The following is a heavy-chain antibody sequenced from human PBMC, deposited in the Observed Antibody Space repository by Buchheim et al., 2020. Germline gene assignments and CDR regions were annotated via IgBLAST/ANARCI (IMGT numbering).Heavy chain of an antibody. CDR2: IYYIGST. Sequence: QLQLQESGPGLVKPSETLSLTCTVSGGSISSSSYYWGWIRQPPGKGLEWIGSIYYIGSTYYNPSLKSRVTISVDTSKNQFSLKLSSVTAADTAVYYCARDRTIAVASYYYYGMDVWGQGTT. V-gene: IGHV4-39*02. CDR1: GGSISSSSYY. CDR3: ARDRTIAVASYYYYGMDV. J-gene: IGHJ6*02. D-gene: IGHD6-19*01.